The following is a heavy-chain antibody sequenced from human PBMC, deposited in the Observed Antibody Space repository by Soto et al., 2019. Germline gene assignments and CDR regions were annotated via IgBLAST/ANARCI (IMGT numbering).Heavy chain of an antibody. Sequence: QVQLQESGPGLVKPSETLSLTCTVSGGSISSYYWSWIRQPPGKGLEWIGYIYYSGSTNYNPSLKSRVTISVDTSKNQFSLKLSSVTAADTAVYYCARSYRVATIGYYYGMDVWGQGTTVTVSS. V-gene: IGHV4-59*01. CDR2: IYYSGST. D-gene: IGHD5-12*01. J-gene: IGHJ6*02. CDR3: ARSYRVATIGYYYGMDV. CDR1: GGSISSYY.